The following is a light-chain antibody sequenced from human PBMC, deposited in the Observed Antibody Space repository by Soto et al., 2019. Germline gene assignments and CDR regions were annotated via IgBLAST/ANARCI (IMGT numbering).Light chain of an antibody. V-gene: IGLV2-23*02. CDR3: CSYANSDTLV. J-gene: IGLJ2*01. CDR2: EVS. Sequence: QSVLTQPASVSGSPGQSITISCTGTSSDVGNYNLVSWYQHHPGKAPKLLIYEVSKRPSGASNRFSGSKSGNTASLTISGLQAHDEADYYCCSYANSDTLVFGGGTKVTVL. CDR1: SSDVGNYNL.